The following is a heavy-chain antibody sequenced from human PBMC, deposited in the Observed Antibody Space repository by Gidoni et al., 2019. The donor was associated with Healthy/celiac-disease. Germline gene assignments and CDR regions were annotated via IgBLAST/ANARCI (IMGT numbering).Heavy chain of an antibody. V-gene: IGHV4-34*01. CDR1: GGSFSGYY. J-gene: IGHJ4*02. D-gene: IGHD6-19*01. Sequence: QVQLQQWGAGLLKPSETLSLTCAVYGGSFSGYYWSWIRQPPGKGLEWIGEINHSGSTNYNPSLKSRVTISVDTSKNQFSLKLSSVTAADTAVYYCASSGRIAVAGTIDCWGQGTLVTVSS. CDR3: ASSGRIAVAGTIDC. CDR2: INHSGST.